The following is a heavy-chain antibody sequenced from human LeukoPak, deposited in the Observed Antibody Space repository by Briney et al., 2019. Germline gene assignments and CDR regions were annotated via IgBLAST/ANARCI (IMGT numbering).Heavy chain of an antibody. CDR2: IYYSGST. CDR3: ARGGTLRTLFDY. Sequence: SETLSLTCTVSGGSISSYYWSWIRQPPGKRLEWIGYIYYSGSTSYNPSLKSRVTISVDASKNQFSLKLGSVSAADTAVYYCARGGTLRTLFDYWGQGTLVTVSS. CDR1: GGSISSYY. D-gene: IGHD1-26*01. J-gene: IGHJ4*02. V-gene: IGHV4-59*01.